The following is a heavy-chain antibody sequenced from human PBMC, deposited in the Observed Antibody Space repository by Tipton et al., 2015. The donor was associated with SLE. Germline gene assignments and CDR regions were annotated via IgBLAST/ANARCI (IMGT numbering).Heavy chain of an antibody. CDR1: GGSISSGSYY. Sequence: TLSLTCTVSGGSISSGSYYWSWIRQPAGKGLEWIGRIYTSGSTNYNPSLKSRVTISVDTSKNQFSLKLSSVTAADTAVYYCAREGRAAAGTPPCDYWGQRALVPVSS. CDR2: IYTSGST. J-gene: IGHJ4*02. V-gene: IGHV4-61*02. D-gene: IGHD6-13*01. CDR3: AREGRAAAGTPPCDY.